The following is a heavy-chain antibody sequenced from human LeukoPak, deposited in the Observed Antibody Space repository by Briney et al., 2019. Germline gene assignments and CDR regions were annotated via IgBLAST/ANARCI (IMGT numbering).Heavy chain of an antibody. CDR1: GFTFSSYS. V-gene: IGHV3-64*01. Sequence: PGGSLRLSCAASGFTFSSYSMHWVRQAPGRGLEYVSSIISNGGSTYYANSVKGRFTISRDNSKNTLYLQMGSLRAEDMAVYYCARSAGPSTVVTTGDYWGQGTLVTVSS. D-gene: IGHD4-23*01. J-gene: IGHJ4*02. CDR3: ARSAGPSTVVTTGDY. CDR2: IISNGGST.